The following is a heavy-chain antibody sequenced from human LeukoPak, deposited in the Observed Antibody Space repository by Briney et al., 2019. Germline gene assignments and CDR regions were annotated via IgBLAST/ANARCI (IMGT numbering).Heavy chain of an antibody. V-gene: IGHV4-39*01. Sequence: SETLSLTCTVSGGSISSSSYYWGWIRQPPGKGLEWIGSIYYSGSTNYNPSLKSRVSISVDTSKNQFSLKLSSVTAADTAVYYCARFFRPVLASLYSSSTIPNWGQGTLVTVSS. D-gene: IGHD6-6*01. CDR3: ARFFRPVLASLYSSSTIPN. CDR1: GGSISSSSYY. CDR2: IYYSGST. J-gene: IGHJ4*02.